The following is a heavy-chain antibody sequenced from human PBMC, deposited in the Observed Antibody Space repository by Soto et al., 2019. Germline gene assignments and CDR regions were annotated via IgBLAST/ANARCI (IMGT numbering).Heavy chain of an antibody. CDR2: IDSSGEK. CDR1: GLSITDSEMG. CDR3: ARRHLAVAVSPWFDP. J-gene: IGHJ5*02. V-gene: IGHV2-26*01. D-gene: IGHD6-19*01. Sequence: QVTLKESGPVLVKPTETLTLRCTVSGLSITDSEMGVSCIRQPPGQPLEWLAHIDSSGEKSYRTFLKSRLAISKDTSKSQIVLTMTNMDTADTATAYCARRHLAVAVSPWFDPWGQGIPVTVSS.